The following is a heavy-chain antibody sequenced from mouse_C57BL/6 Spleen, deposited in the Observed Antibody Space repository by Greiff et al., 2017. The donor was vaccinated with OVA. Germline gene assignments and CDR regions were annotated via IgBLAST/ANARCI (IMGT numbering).Heavy chain of an antibody. D-gene: IGHD1-1*01. V-gene: IGHV1-15*01. Sequence: QVKLQQSGAELVRPGASVTLSCKASGYTFTDYEMHWVKQTPVHGLEWIGAIDPETGGTAYNQKFKGKAILTADKSSSTAYMERRSLTSEDSAIYYCTRKNYYCIRGKDYWGQGTTLTVSS. J-gene: IGHJ2*01. CDR1: GYTFTDYE. CDR2: IDPETGGT. CDR3: TRKNYYCIRGKDY.